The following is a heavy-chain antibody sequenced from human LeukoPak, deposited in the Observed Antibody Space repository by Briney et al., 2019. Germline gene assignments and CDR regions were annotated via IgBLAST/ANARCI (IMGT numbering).Heavy chain of an antibody. CDR1: GGSISSSSYY. CDR3: ARRIAARDYFDY. Sequence: SETLSLTCTVSGGSISSSSYYWDWIRQPPGKGLEWLGSIYYSGSTYYNPSLKSRGTISVDTSKNQFSLKLSSVTAADTAVYYCARRIAARDYFDYWGQGTLVTVSS. J-gene: IGHJ4*02. CDR2: IYYSGST. V-gene: IGHV4-39*07. D-gene: IGHD6-6*01.